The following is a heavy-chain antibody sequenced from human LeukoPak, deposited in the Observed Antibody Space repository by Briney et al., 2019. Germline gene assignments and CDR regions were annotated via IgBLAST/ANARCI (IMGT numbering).Heavy chain of an antibody. D-gene: IGHD3-9*01. V-gene: IGHV4-34*01. J-gene: IGHJ6*02. Sequence: PSETLSLTCAVYGGSFSGYYWSWIRQPPGKGLEWIGEINHSGSTNYNPSLKSRVTISVDTSKHQFSLKLSSVTAADTAVYYCARAPYYEILTGYFRGKYYYGMDVWGQGTTVTVSS. CDR3: ARAPYYEILTGYFRGKYYYGMDV. CDR2: INHSGST. CDR1: GGSFSGYY.